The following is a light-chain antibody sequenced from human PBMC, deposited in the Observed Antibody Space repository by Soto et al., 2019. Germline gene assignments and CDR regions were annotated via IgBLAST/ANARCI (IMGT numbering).Light chain of an antibody. CDR1: QDISNY. J-gene: IGKJ5*01. CDR2: DAS. CDR3: PESDNPSIP. Sequence: QVTQKKTSLSASVGDRVTITCQASQDISNYLNWYQQKPGKAPKLLIYDASNLETGVPSRFSGSGSGTDFTFTISSLQPEDIATYYSPESDNPSIPFG. V-gene: IGKV1-33*01.